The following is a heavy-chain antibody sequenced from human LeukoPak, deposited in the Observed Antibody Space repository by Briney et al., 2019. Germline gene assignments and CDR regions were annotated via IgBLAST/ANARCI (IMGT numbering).Heavy chain of an antibody. CDR2: ISYDGSNK. Sequence: GGSLRLSCAASGFTFSSYGMHWVRQAPGKGLEWVAVISYDGSNKYYADSVKGRFTISRDNSKNTLYLQMNSLRAEDTAVYFCARDLGTNDAFDIWGQGTMLTVSS. V-gene: IGHV3-33*05. D-gene: IGHD7-27*01. CDR1: GFTFSSYG. J-gene: IGHJ3*02. CDR3: ARDLGTNDAFDI.